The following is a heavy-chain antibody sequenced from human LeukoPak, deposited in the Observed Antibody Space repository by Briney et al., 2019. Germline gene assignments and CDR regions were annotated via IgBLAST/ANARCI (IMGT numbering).Heavy chain of an antibody. CDR2: IYYSGST. V-gene: IGHV4-59*01. J-gene: IGHJ6*02. D-gene: IGHD6-13*01. Sequence: PSETLSLTCTVSGGSISSYYWSWIRQPPGKGLEWIGYIYYSGSTNYNPSLKSRVTISVDTSKNQFSLKLSSVTAADMAVYYCARLAAAGTYYYGMDVWGQGTTVTVSS. CDR3: ARLAAAGTYYYGMDV. CDR1: GGSISSYY.